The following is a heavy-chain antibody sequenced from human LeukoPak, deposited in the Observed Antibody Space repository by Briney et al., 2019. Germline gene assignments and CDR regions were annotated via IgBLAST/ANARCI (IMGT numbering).Heavy chain of an antibody. D-gene: IGHD3-22*01. J-gene: IGHJ5*01. CDR3: ARAFYYVSSVYHDPLDS. CDR1: GFTFSSYA. CDR2: ISYDGSNK. V-gene: IGHV3-30*04. Sequence: GGSLRLSCAASGFTFSSYAMHWVRQAPGKGLEWVAVISYDGSNKYYADSVKGRFTISRDNSKNTLYLQMNSLRAEDTATFYCARAFYYVSSVYHDPLDSWGHGTLVTVSS.